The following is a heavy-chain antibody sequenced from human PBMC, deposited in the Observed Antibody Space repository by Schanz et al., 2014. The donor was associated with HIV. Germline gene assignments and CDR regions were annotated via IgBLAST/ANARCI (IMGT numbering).Heavy chain of an antibody. J-gene: IGHJ5*02. CDR1: GYTFTTYD. D-gene: IGHD4-4*01. CDR2: MNPNSGNT. Sequence: QVQLVQSGAEMKKPGASVRVSCEASGYTFTTYDINWVRQATGQGLEWMGWMNPNSGNTNYAQKFQGRVTMTTDTSTSTAYMELRSLRSDDTAVYYCAREKTTLNWFDPWGQGTLVTVSS. CDR3: AREKTTLNWFDP. V-gene: IGHV1-18*01.